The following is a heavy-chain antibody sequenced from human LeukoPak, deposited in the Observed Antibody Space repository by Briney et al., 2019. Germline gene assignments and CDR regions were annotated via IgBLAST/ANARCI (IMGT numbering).Heavy chain of an antibody. Sequence: PSQTLSLTCTVSGGSISSGGYYWSWIRQHPGKGLEWIGYIYYSGSTYYNPSLKSRVTISVDTSKNQFSLKLSSVTAADTAVYYCARDGRKDSYYYYGMDVWGQGTTVTVSS. CDR3: ARDGRKDSYYYYGMDV. J-gene: IGHJ6*02. CDR2: IYYSGST. D-gene: IGHD1-26*01. V-gene: IGHV4-31*03. CDR1: GGSISSGGYY.